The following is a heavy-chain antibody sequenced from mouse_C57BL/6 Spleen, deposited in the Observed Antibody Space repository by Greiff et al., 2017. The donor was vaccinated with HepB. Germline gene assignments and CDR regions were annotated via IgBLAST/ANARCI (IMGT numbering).Heavy chain of an antibody. D-gene: IGHD2-2*01. Sequence: QVQLKQSGAELVKPGASVKMSCKASGYTFTSYWITWVKQRPGQGLEWIGDIYPGSGSTNYNEKFKSKATLTVDTSSSTAYMQLSSLTSEDSAVYYCARKGGYDYYAMDYWGQGTSVTVSS. V-gene: IGHV1-55*01. CDR1: GYTFTSYW. J-gene: IGHJ4*01. CDR3: ARKGGYDYYAMDY. CDR2: IYPGSGST.